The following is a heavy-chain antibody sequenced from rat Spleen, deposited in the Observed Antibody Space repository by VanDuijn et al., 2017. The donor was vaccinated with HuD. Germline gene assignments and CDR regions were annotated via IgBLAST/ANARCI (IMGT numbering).Heavy chain of an antibody. J-gene: IGHJ3*01. V-gene: IGHV3-3*01. D-gene: IGHD1-12*02. CDR3: ARSDGTHYYLPFAD. CDR2: INSASST. Sequence: EVQLQESGPGLVKPSQSLSLTCSVTGHSIASSYRWNWIRKFPGNKLEWMGYINSASSTNCNPSLKSRISISRDTSKNQFFLQVDSVSTEDTATYYCARSDGTHYYLPFADWGQGTLVTVSS. CDR1: GHSIASSYR.